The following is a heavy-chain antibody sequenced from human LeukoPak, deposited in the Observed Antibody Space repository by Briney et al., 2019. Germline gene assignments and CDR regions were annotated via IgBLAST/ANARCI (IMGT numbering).Heavy chain of an antibody. J-gene: IGHJ4*02. CDR1: GFTFSSYG. CDR2: ISGSGGST. Sequence: GGSLRLSCAASGFTFSSYGMSWVRQAPGKGLEWVSAISGSGGSTYYADSVKGRFTISRDNSKNTLYLQMNSLRAEDTAVYYCAKERYYYDSSGYYGSYFDYWGQGTLVTVSS. D-gene: IGHD3-22*01. V-gene: IGHV3-23*01. CDR3: AKERYYYDSSGYYGSYFDY.